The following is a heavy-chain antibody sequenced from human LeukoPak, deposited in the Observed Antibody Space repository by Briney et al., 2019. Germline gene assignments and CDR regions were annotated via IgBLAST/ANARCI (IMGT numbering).Heavy chain of an antibody. CDR1: GFTFSDYY. D-gene: IGHD5-12*01. Sequence: PGGSLRLSCAASGFTFSDYYMTWIRQTPGKGLEYISYISGPGSTIYYADSVKGRFIVSRDNAQNSLYLQMNSLSAEDTAVYYCARVARLMDVWGQGTTVIVSS. J-gene: IGHJ6*02. CDR2: ISGPGSTI. CDR3: ARVARLMDV. V-gene: IGHV3-11*01.